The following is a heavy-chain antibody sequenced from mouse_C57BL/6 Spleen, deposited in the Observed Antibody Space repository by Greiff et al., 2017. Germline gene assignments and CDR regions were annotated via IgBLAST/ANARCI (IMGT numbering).Heavy chain of an antibody. Sequence: EVQLQQSGPELVKPGASVKISCKASGYSFTGYYMNWVKQSPEKSLEWIGEINPSTGGTTYNQKFKAKATLTVDKSSSTAYMQLKSLTSEDSAVYYCARKGGYDYDGYYFDYWGQGTTLTVSS. CDR1: GYSFTGYY. J-gene: IGHJ2*01. D-gene: IGHD2-4*01. CDR2: INPSTGGT. V-gene: IGHV1-42*01. CDR3: ARKGGYDYDGYYFDY.